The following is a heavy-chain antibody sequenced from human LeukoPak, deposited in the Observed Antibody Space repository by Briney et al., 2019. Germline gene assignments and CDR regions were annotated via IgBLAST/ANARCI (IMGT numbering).Heavy chain of an antibody. CDR2: INWNSGSI. Sequence: GGSLRLSPAVSGFTFADYAIQSVWDTPGRSLGWGSGINWNSGSIGYADSVKGRFTIFRNNAKKSVYLQMNSLRAEDTAVYCCARAYSERYGLGYYYMDVWGKGTTVTISS. V-gene: IGHV3-9*01. D-gene: IGHD1-26*01. J-gene: IGHJ6*03. CDR3: ARAYSERYGLGYYYMDV. CDR1: GFTFADYA.